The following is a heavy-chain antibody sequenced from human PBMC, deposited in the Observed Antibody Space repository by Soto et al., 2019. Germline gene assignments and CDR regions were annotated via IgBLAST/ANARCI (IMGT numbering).Heavy chain of an antibody. Sequence: QVQLQESGPGLVKPSETLSLTCTVSGGSISGYYWSWIRQPPGKGLEWIGYIYYSGSTNYNPSLKSRVTISVDTSKNQFSLKLSSVTAADTAVYYCATYDFWSGHVDYWGQGTLVTVSS. CDR2: IYYSGST. CDR3: ATYDFWSGHVDY. CDR1: GGSISGYY. V-gene: IGHV4-59*01. D-gene: IGHD3-3*01. J-gene: IGHJ4*02.